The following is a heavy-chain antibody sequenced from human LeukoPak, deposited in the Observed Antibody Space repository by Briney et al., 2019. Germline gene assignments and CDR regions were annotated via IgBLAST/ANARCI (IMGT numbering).Heavy chain of an antibody. CDR2: IYYSGST. CDR1: GGSFSGYY. CDR3: ARVGNIGYCSGGSCYTYYYMDV. Sequence: MSSETLSLTCAVYGGSFSGYYWSWIRQPPGKGLEWIGYIYYSGSTNYNPSLKSRVTISVDTSKNQFSLKLSSVTAADTAVYYCARVGNIGYCSGGSCYTYYYMDVWGKGTTVTVSS. V-gene: IGHV4-59*01. J-gene: IGHJ6*03. D-gene: IGHD2-15*01.